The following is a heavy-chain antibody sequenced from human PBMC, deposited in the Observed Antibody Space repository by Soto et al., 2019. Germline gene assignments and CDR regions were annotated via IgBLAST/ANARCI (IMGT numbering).Heavy chain of an antibody. CDR2: IVPSDSYT. J-gene: IGHJ6*02. V-gene: IGHV5-10-1*01. CDR1: GDSFTSYW. D-gene: IGHD6-13*01. CDR3: ARRGRLGERRELVPYTYYYYYGMDV. Sequence: PVASLRISCKGSGDSFTSYWISWVRQMPGKGLEWMGRIVPSDSYTNYSPSFQGHVTISADKSISTAYLQWSSLKASDTAMYYCARRGRLGERRELVPYTYYYYYGMDVWGQGTTVTVSS.